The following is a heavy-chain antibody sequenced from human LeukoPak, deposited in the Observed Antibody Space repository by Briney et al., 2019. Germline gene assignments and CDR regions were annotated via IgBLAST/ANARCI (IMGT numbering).Heavy chain of an antibody. V-gene: IGHV1-18*01. J-gene: IGHJ5*02. CDR2: ISAYNGNT. D-gene: IGHD5-18*01. Sequence: ASVKVSCKASGYTFTSYGISWVRQAPGQGLEWMGWISAYNGNTNYAQKLQGRVTITRDTSASTAYMELSSLRSEDTAVYYCAKSGYSSSELDPWGQGTLVTVSS. CDR3: AKSGYSSSELDP. CDR1: GYTFTSYG.